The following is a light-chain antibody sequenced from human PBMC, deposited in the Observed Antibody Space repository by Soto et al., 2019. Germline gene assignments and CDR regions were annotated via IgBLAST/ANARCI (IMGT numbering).Light chain of an antibody. J-gene: IGLJ2*01. CDR1: NIGGTR. CDR3: RVWDSTSDHVV. CDR2: DDS. V-gene: IGLV3-21*02. Sequence: SYELTQPPSVSVAPGRTARIPCGGNNIGGTRVHWYQQKPGQAPVLVVYDDSDRPSGIPERFSGSNSGNTATLTISGVEATDEADFYCRVWDSTSDHVVFGGGTKLTVL.